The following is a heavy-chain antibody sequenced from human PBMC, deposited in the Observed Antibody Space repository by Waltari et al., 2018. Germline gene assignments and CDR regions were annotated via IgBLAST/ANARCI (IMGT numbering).Heavy chain of an antibody. CDR2: ISYDGSNK. Sequence: QMQLVESGGGVVQPGRSLRLSCAAYGFTFSSYAMHWVRQAPGKGLEWVAVISYDGSNKYYADSVKGRFTISRDNSKNTLYLQMNSLRAEDTAVYYCARATVTHHDYWGQGTLVTVSS. CDR1: GFTFSSYA. J-gene: IGHJ4*02. CDR3: ARATVTHHDY. V-gene: IGHV3-30-3*01. D-gene: IGHD4-17*01.